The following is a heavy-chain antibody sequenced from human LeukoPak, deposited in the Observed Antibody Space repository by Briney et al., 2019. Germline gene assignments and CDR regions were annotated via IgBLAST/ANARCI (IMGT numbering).Heavy chain of an antibody. J-gene: IGHJ1*01. CDR3: ASKISSGWFWYFQH. Sequence: SVKVSCKASGGTFSSYAISWVRQAPGQGLEWMGGIIPIFGTANYAQKFQGRVTITADESTSTAYMELSSLRSEDTAVYYCASKISSGWFWYFQHWGQGTLVTVSS. D-gene: IGHD6-19*01. CDR2: IIPIFGTA. V-gene: IGHV1-69*01. CDR1: GGTFSSYA.